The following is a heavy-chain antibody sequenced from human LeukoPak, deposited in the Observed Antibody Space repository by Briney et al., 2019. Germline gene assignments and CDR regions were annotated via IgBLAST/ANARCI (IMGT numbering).Heavy chain of an antibody. J-gene: IGHJ6*03. CDR1: GFTFDDYG. D-gene: IGHD2/OR15-2a*01. V-gene: IGHV3-20*04. Sequence: PGGSLRLSCAASGFTFDDYGMSWVRQAPGKWLEWVSGINWNGGSTGYADSVKGRFTISRDNAKNSLYLQMNSLRAEDTALYYCARNRLRTTNFYMDVWGKGTTVTVSS. CDR3: ARNRLRTTNFYMDV. CDR2: INWNGGST.